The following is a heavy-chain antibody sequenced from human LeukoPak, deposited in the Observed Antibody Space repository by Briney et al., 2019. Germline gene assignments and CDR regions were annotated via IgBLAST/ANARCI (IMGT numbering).Heavy chain of an antibody. CDR1: GGSTSSYY. J-gene: IGHJ4*02. CDR2: IYYSGST. V-gene: IGHV4-59*01. D-gene: IGHD1-26*01. Sequence: KPSETLSLTCTVSGGSTSSYYWSWIRQPPGKGLEWIGYIYYSGSTNYNPSLKSRVTMSVDTSKNQFSLKLSSVTAADTAVYYCAREPQVNMVGATIRNFDYWGQGTLVTVSS. CDR3: AREPQVNMVGATIRNFDY.